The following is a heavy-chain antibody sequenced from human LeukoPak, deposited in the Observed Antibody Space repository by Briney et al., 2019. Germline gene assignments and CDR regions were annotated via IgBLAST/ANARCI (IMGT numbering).Heavy chain of an antibody. CDR2: ISGSGGST. V-gene: IGHV3-23*01. CDR3: AKEQGAGPDAFDI. CDR1: GFTFTSYA. J-gene: IGHJ3*02. Sequence: EWSQRISCAASGFTFTSYAMSWVRQAPGKGLECVSAISGSGGSTYYADSVKGRFTISRDNSKNTLYLQMNSLRAEDTAVYYCAKEQGAGPDAFDIWGQGTMVTVSS.